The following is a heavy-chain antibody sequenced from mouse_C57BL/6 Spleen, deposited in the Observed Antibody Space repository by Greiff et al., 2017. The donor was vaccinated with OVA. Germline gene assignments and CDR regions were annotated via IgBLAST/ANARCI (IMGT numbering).Heavy chain of an antibody. J-gene: IGHJ2*01. CDR1: GYTFTSYG. CDR3: SPVITTVVGDDY. CDR2: IYPRSGNT. V-gene: IGHV1-81*01. Sequence: VQLQQSGAELARPGASVKLSCKASGYTFTSYGISWVKQRTGQGLEWIGEIYPRSGNTYYNEKFKGKATLTADKSSSTAYMELHSLTSEDSAVYFCSPVITTVVGDDYWGQGTTLTVSS. D-gene: IGHD1-1*01.